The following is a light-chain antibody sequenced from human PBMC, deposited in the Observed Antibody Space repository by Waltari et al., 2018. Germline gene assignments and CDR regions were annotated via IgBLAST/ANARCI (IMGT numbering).Light chain of an antibody. Sequence: SYMLTQPPSVSVAPGQTARITCGVADIGARSVHWCQQRPGQAPVSVIYYDTDRPSGIPDRFSGSHSGDTATLIISRVEAGDEADYYCQVWDSSRHHVIFGGGTRLTVL. CDR2: YDT. CDR1: DIGARS. CDR3: QVWDSSRHHVI. V-gene: IGLV3-21*04. J-gene: IGLJ2*01.